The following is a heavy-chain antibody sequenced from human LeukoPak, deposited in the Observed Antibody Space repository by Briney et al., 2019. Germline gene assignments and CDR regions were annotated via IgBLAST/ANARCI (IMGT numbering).Heavy chain of an antibody. J-gene: IGHJ4*02. CDR1: GFTFRNYH. Sequence: GGSLRLSCSVSGFTFRNYHMHWVRQAPGKGLELLSTILYNGGTTYYADSVKGRFTISRDNSKSTLYLQMTSLSTEDTAVYYCVKDGWLEELQRWDFDYWGQGTLVTVSS. CDR2: ILYNGGTT. D-gene: IGHD1-1*01. V-gene: IGHV3-64D*09. CDR3: VKDGWLEELQRWDFDY.